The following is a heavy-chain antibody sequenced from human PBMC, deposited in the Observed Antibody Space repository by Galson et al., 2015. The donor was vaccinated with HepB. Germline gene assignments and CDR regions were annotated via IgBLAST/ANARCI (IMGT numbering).Heavy chain of an antibody. V-gene: IGHV3-11*01. CDR2: ISSSGSTI. CDR1: GFTFSDYY. D-gene: IGHD6-13*01. J-gene: IGHJ4*02. Sequence: SLRLSCAASGFTFSDYYMSWIRQAPGKGLEWVSYISSSGSTIYYADSVKGRFTISRDNAKNSLYLQMNSLRAEDTAVYYCASRYSSSWPPGYWGQGTLATVSS. CDR3: ASRYSSSWPPGY.